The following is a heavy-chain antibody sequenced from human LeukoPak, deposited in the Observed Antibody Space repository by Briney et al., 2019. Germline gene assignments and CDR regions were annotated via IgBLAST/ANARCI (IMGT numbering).Heavy chain of an antibody. J-gene: IGHJ4*02. CDR2: ISGSGGST. Sequence: GGSLRLSCAASGFTFSSYAMSWVRQTPGKGLEWVSSISGSGGSTYYADSVKGRFTISRVNSKNTLYLQMNSLRGEDTAVYYCAKDREGTIADYFDYWGQGTLVTVSS. CDR3: AKDREGTIADYFDY. D-gene: IGHD1-7*01. CDR1: GFTFSSYA. V-gene: IGHV3-23*01.